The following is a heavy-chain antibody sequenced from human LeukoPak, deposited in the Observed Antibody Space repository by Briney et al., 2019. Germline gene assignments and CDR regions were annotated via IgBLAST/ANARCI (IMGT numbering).Heavy chain of an antibody. V-gene: IGHV3-23*01. CDR2: ISGSGGTT. D-gene: IGHD6-19*01. J-gene: IGHJ2*01. CDR3: AKDVPGGWWYFDL. CDR1: RFTFSSYF. Sequence: GGSLRLSCAASRFTFSSYFMSWVRQAPGKGLEWVSVISGSGGTTYYAVSVKGRFTISRDDSKNTLYLQMNSLRAEDTAVYYCAKDVPGGWWYFDLWGRGTLVTVSS.